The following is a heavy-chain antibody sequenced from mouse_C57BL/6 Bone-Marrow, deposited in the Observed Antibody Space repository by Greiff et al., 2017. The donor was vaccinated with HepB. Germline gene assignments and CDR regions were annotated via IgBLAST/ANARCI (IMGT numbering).Heavy chain of an antibody. D-gene: IGHD2-3*01. CDR1: GFNIKDDY. J-gene: IGHJ3*01. V-gene: IGHV14-4*01. CDR2: IDPENGDT. Sequence: VQLKESGAELVRPGASVKLSCTASGFNIKDDYMHWVKQRPEQGLEWIGWIDPENGDTEYASKFQGKATITADTSSNTAYLQLSSLTSEDTAVYYCTTFYDGYYGPFAYWGQGTLVTVSA. CDR3: TTFYDGYYGPFAY.